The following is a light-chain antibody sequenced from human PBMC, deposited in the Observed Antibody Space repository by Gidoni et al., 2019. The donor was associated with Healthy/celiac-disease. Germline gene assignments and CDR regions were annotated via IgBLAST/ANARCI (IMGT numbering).Light chain of an antibody. V-gene: IGKV4-1*01. CDR1: QSVLYSSNNKNY. Sequence: DTVMTQSPDSLAVALVERATINCKASQSVLYSSNNKNYLAWYQQKPGQPPKLLIYCASTRESGVPDRFSGSGSGTDFTLTISSLQAEDVAVYYCQQYYSTIYTFGQGTKLEIK. CDR2: CAS. CDR3: QQYYSTIYT. J-gene: IGKJ2*01.